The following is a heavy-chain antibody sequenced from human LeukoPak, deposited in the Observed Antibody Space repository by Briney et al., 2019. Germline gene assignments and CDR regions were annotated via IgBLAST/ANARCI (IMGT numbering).Heavy chain of an antibody. Sequence: GASVKVSCKASGYTFTSYDINWVRQATGQGLEWMGRMNPNSGNTGYAQKFQGRVTMTRNTSISTAYMELSSLRSEDTAVYYCARGGYDFWSGYYAPSMDVWGQGTTVTVSS. CDR1: GYTFTSYD. CDR3: ARGGYDFWSGYYAPSMDV. CDR2: MNPNSGNT. J-gene: IGHJ6*02. V-gene: IGHV1-8*01. D-gene: IGHD3-3*01.